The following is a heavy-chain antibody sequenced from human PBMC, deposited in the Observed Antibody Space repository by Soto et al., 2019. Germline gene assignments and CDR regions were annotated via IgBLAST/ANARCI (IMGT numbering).Heavy chain of an antibody. CDR3: ARVAVAARNRWYNWFDT. V-gene: IGHV1-8*01. CDR2: MNPNSGET. D-gene: IGHD2-15*01. CDR1: GYTFTDYD. J-gene: IGHJ5*02. Sequence: QEQLVQSGAEVKKPGASVKVSCKTSGYTFTDYDINWVRQATGQGLEWIGWMNPNSGETGYAQRFQGSVTMNRSASLSTAYLELRSLRYEDKDVYYCARVAVAARNRWYNWFDTWGQGNLVNVSS.